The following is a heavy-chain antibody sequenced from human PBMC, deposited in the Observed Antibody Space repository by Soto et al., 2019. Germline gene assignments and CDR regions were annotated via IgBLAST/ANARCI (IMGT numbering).Heavy chain of an antibody. CDR1: GGSISSGDYY. CDR2: IYYSGST. J-gene: IGHJ4*02. V-gene: IGHV4-30-4*01. Sequence: PSETLSLTCTVSGGSISSGDYYWSWIRQPPGKGLEWIGYIYYSGSTYYNPSLKSRVTISVDTSKNQFSLKLSSVTAADTAVYYCARDRFSYFDNVWGSSRYFVYRGQGTLVTGSS. CDR3: ARDRFSYFDNVWGSSRYFVY. D-gene: IGHD3-16*02.